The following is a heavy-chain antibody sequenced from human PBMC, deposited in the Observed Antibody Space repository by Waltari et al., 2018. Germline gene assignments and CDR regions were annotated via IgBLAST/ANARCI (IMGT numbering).Heavy chain of an antibody. CDR3: ARDSCSSTSCYGFDP. D-gene: IGHD2-2*01. Sequence: QVQLVQSGAEVKKPGASVKASCKASGYTFTGYYLPWVRQAPGQGLEWMGWINPNSGGTNYAQKFQGRVTMTRDTSISTAYMELSRLRSDDTAVYYCARDSCSSTSCYGFDPWGQGTLVTVSS. CDR1: GYTFTGYY. V-gene: IGHV1-2*02. CDR2: INPNSGGT. J-gene: IGHJ5*02.